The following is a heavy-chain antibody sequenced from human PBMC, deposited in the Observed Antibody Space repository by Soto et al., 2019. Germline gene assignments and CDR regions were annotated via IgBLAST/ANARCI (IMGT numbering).Heavy chain of an antibody. V-gene: IGHV4-59*12. CDR1: GGYISSYY. CDR2: IYYSGST. Sequence: PSLPMSLTCTVSGGYISSYYWSWTSQHPGKGLEWIGYIYYSGSTNYNPSLKSRVTISVDTSKNQFSLKLSSVTAADTAVYYCARDYDSSGYRLWGQGTLVTVSS. J-gene: IGHJ4*02. D-gene: IGHD3-22*01. CDR3: ARDYDSSGYRL.